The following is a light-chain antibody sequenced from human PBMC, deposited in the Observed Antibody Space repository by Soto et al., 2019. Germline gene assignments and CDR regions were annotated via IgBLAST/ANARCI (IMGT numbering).Light chain of an antibody. CDR3: CSYTSGSTLVV. Sequence: QSALTQPASGSGSPGQSITVSCAGTSSDFGGYNYVSWYQQHPGKAPKLIIHDVSNRPSGISNRFSGSKSGNTASLTISGLQAEDEADYFCCSYTSGSTLVVFGGGPKVTVL. CDR2: DVS. J-gene: IGLJ2*01. CDR1: SSDFGGYNY. V-gene: IGLV2-14*03.